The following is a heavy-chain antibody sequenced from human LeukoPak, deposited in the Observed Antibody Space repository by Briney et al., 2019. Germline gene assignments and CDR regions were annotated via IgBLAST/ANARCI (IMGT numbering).Heavy chain of an antibody. J-gene: IGHJ4*02. V-gene: IGHV1-2*02. D-gene: IGHD1-1*01. Sequence: ASVKVSCKASGYKFVDDYMHWVRQAPGQGLEFMGWINPDTGFTNYAQKFQGRVTLIRDTSISTAYMEVRSLRSDDTAVYYCVPTPEAYTSNWNVWGRGTLVTVSS. CDR2: INPDTGFT. CDR3: VPTPEAYTSNWNV. CDR1: GYKFVDDY.